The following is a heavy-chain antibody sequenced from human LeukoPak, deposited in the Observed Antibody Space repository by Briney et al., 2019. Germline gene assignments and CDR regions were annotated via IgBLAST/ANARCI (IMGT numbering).Heavy chain of an antibody. CDR2: ISLYDGTT. Sequence: ASVKVSCKASGYTFTNFGITWVRQAPGQGLEWMGWISLYDGTTKFAQKIQGRVSLTTDTSTSTAYLELRSLRSDDTAVYYCARVGMTTPLLDYWGQGTLVTVSS. CDR3: ARVGMTTPLLDY. D-gene: IGHD5-24*01. CDR1: GYTFTNFG. J-gene: IGHJ4*02. V-gene: IGHV1-18*04.